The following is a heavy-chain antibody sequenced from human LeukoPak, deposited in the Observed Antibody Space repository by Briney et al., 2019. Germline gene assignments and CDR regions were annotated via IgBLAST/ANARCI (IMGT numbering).Heavy chain of an antibody. J-gene: IGHJ4*02. CDR3: ARAGDSSGYALNY. V-gene: IGHV3-74*01. Sequence: GGSLRLSCAASGFTFSSYWMHWVRQAPGKGLVWVSRINSDGSSTSYADSVKGRFTISRDNAKNTLYLQMNSLRAEDTAVYYCARAGDSSGYALNYWGQGTLVTASS. D-gene: IGHD3-22*01. CDR1: GFTFSSYW. CDR2: INSDGSST.